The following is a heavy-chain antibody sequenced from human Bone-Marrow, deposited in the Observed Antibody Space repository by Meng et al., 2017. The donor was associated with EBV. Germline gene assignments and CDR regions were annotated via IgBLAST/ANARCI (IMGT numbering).Heavy chain of an antibody. J-gene: IGHJ5*02. V-gene: IGHV4-4*02. Sequence: QVQLQESVSGLCKSSGTVSLTGGVSGGSTSSDNWWTWVRQPPGKGLDWVGEMHHGGSTNYNPSLKSRVTISLDKSKNQFSLRLTSVTAADTAVYYCSIIIYGSGLNSWFDPWGQGTLVTVSS. CDR2: MHHGGST. CDR3: SIIIYGSGLNSWFDP. D-gene: IGHD3-10*01. CDR1: GGSTSSDNW.